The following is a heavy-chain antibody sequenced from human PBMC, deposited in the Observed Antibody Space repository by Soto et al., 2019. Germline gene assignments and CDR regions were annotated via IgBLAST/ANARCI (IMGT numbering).Heavy chain of an antibody. J-gene: IGHJ6*02. Sequence: QAQLVQSGAEVKKPGSSVRLSCSTSGGSFSSYTLSWVRQAPGQGLEWMGRIIPVLTITDYAQKFRGRLTITAGKSSHTAYMELTSLRSDDTAIYYCARRRYCGADCYKNYYFGMDVWGQGTTVIVSS. CDR1: GGSFSSYT. V-gene: IGHV1-69*02. CDR2: IIPVLTIT. CDR3: ARRRYCGADCYKNYYFGMDV. D-gene: IGHD2-21*02.